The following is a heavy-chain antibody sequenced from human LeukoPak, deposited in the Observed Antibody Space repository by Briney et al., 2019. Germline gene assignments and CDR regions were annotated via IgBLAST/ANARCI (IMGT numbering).Heavy chain of an antibody. D-gene: IGHD5-18*01. J-gene: IGHJ6*03. CDR3: ARGRVGYSYGSYFYYYMDV. Sequence: SETLSLTCAVYGGSFSGYYWSWIRQPPGKGLEWIGEINHSGSTNYNPSLKSRVTISVDTSKNQFSLKLSSVTAADTAVYYCARGRVGYSYGSYFYYYMDVWGKGTTVTVSS. V-gene: IGHV4-34*01. CDR1: GGSFSGYY. CDR2: INHSGST.